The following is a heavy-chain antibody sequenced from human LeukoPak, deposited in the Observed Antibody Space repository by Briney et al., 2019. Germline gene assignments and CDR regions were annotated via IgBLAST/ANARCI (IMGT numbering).Heavy chain of an antibody. CDR3: ARVSGSIAASDY. V-gene: IGHV1-2*02. D-gene: IGHD6-13*01. J-gene: IGHJ4*02. Sequence: ASVKLSFKASRYTFTGYYMHCVRQAPGQFVEWMGWINPNRGGTNDAQKFHARVTRTRDTSFSTDYMEQSRLRSEDTAVYYCARVSGSIAASDYWGQGTLVRVSS. CDR2: INPNRGGT. CDR1: RYTFTGYY.